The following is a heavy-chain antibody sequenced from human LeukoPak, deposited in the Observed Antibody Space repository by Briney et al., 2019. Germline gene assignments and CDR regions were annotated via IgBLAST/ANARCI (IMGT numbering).Heavy chain of an antibody. J-gene: IGHJ3*02. D-gene: IGHD3-22*01. CDR3: AKHLWPPTLGPYDSSAYSAFDI. Sequence: GGSLRLSCAASGFTFDDYAMHWVRQAPGKGLEWVSGISWNSGSIGYADSVKGRFTISRDNAKNSLYLQMNSLRAEDTALYYCAKHLWPPTLGPYDSSAYSAFDIWGQGTMVTVSS. CDR1: GFTFDDYA. CDR2: ISWNSGSI. V-gene: IGHV3-9*01.